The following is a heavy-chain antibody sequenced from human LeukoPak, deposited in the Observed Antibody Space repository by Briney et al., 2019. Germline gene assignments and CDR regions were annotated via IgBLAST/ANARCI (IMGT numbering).Heavy chain of an antibody. D-gene: IGHD1-26*01. V-gene: IGHV4-39*01. CDR2: IYYSGST. Sequence: RPSETLSLTCTVSGGSISSSSYYWGWIRQPPGKGLEWIGSIYYSGSTYYNPSLKSRVTISVDTSKNQFSLKLSSVTAADTAVYYCARSTTYPYFDYWGQGTLVTVSS. CDR3: ARSTTYPYFDY. CDR1: GGSISSSSYY. J-gene: IGHJ4*02.